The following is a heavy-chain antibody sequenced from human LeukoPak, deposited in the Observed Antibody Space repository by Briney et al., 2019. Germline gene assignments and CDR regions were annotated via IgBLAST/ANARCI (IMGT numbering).Heavy chain of an antibody. V-gene: IGHV3-73*01. CDR1: GFTFSGSA. CDR2: IRSKANSYAT. Sequence: GSLRLSCAASGFTFSGSAMHWVRQASGKGLEWVGRIRSKANSYATAYAASVKGRFTISRDDSKSTAYLQMNSLKTEDTAVYYCTTSQAGDGYNSYYFDYWGQGTLVTVSS. D-gene: IGHD5-24*01. J-gene: IGHJ4*02. CDR3: TTSQAGDGYNSYYFDY.